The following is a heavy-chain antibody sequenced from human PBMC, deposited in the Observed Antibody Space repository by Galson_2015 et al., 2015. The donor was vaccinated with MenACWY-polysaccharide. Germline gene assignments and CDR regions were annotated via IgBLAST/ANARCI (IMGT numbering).Heavy chain of an antibody. V-gene: IGHV3-23*01. CDR3: AKHSGTYFFDS. Sequence: SLRLSCAASGFTFGSYVMSWVRQAPGKGLEWVSGISDNGVRTYYADSVKGRFTISRDNSKNTLYLQMNTLRADDTAVFYCAKHSGTYFFDSWSQGTLVTVSS. J-gene: IGHJ4*02. D-gene: IGHD1-26*01. CDR1: GFTFGSYV. CDR2: ISDNGVRT.